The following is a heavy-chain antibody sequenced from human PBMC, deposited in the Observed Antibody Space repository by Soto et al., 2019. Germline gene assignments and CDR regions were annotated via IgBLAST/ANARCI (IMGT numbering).Heavy chain of an antibody. J-gene: IGHJ6*02. D-gene: IGHD3-10*01. Sequence: DVQLVESGGGLVQPGGSLRLSCAASGFTFSNFDMNWVHQAPGKGLEWVSYITSSGGTIYYADSVKGRFTISRDNAKNSLYLQMNSLRGEDTAVYYCAREGSVSSSDYYAYYYGMDVWGLGTTVTVSS. V-gene: IGHV3-48*03. CDR3: AREGSVSSSDYYAYYYGMDV. CDR2: ITSSGGTI. CDR1: GFTFSNFD.